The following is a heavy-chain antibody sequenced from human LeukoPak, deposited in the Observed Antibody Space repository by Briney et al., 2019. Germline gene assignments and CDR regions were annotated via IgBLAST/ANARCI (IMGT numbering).Heavy chain of an antibody. Sequence: SETLSLTCTASGGSISSYYWSWIRQPPGKGLEWIGYIYYSGSTNYNPSLKSRVTISVDTSKNQFSLKLSSVTAAVTAVYYCARFHYGVYRLDYWGQGTLVTVSS. CDR1: GGSISSYY. J-gene: IGHJ4*02. CDR3: ARFHYGVYRLDY. CDR2: IYYSGST. D-gene: IGHD4-17*01. V-gene: IGHV4-59*01.